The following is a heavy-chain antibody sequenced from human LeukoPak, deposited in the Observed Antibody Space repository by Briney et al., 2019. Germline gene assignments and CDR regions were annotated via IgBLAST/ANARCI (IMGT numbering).Heavy chain of an antibody. V-gene: IGHV3-48*03. CDR3: ARDRGSVVAPAALDY. D-gene: IGHD2-2*01. CDR1: GFTFSSYE. Sequence: GGSLRLSCAASGFTFSSYEMNWVRQAPGKGLEWVSYISSSGSTIYYADSVKGRFTISRDNAKNSLYLQMNSLRAEDTAVYYCARDRGSVVAPAALDYWGQGTLVTVSS. CDR2: ISSSGSTI. J-gene: IGHJ4*02.